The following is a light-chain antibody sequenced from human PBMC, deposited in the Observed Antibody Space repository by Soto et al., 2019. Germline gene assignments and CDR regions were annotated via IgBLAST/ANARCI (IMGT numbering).Light chain of an antibody. V-gene: IGLV4-69*01. J-gene: IGLJ3*02. Sequence: QLVLTQSPSASASLGASVKLTCTLSGGHSSYAIAWHQQQPEKGPRYLMNLNNDGSHTKGDGIPDRFSGSSSGAERYLTISRLQSEDEADYYCQTWATGIRVFGGGTKVTVL. CDR2: LNNDGSH. CDR1: GGHSSYA. CDR3: QTWATGIRV.